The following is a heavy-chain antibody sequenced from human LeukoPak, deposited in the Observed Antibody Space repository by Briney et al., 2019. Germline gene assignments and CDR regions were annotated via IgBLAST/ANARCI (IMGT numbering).Heavy chain of an antibody. J-gene: IGHJ6*02. CDR1: GFTFSSYS. Sequence: PGGSLRLSCAASGFTFSSYSMNWVRQAPGKGLEWVSSISSSSSYIYYADSVKGRFTISRDNAKNSLYLQMNSLRAEDTAVYYCARDQCKRGVYYYYYYGMDVWGQGTTVTVSS. CDR3: ARDQCKRGVYYYYYYGMDV. V-gene: IGHV3-21*01. CDR2: ISSSSSYI. D-gene: IGHD2-8*01.